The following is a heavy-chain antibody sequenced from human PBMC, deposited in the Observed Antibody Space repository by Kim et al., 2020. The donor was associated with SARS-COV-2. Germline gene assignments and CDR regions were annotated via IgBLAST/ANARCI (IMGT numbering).Heavy chain of an antibody. CDR1: GFVFSRHW. CDR2: IKQDGSDP. V-gene: IGHV3-7*01. CDR3: ATCLFDTNWYEYLQH. J-gene: IGHJ1*01. Sequence: GGSLRLSCAASGFVFSRHWMTWVRQAPGKGLEWVANIKQDGSDPYYGDSVKGRFTISRDNAENSVYLQMNSLRAEDTAVYYCATCLFDTNWYEYLQHWG. D-gene: IGHD1-1*01.